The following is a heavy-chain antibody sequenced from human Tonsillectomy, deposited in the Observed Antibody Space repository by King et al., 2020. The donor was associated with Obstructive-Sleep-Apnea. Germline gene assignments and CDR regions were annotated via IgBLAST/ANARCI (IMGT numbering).Heavy chain of an antibody. J-gene: IGHJ5*02. CDR3: ARTPIAVTGSHA. CDR1: GGSISSSNYY. D-gene: IGHD6-13*01. CDR2: MYYSGST. V-gene: IGHV4-39*07. Sequence: QLQLQESGPGLVKPSETLSLTCTVSGGSISSSNYYWGWIRQPPGKGLEWIGSMYYSGSTYYNPSLKSRVTISVDTSKNQFSLKLSSVTAADTAVYYCARTPIAVTGSHAWGQGTLVTVSS.